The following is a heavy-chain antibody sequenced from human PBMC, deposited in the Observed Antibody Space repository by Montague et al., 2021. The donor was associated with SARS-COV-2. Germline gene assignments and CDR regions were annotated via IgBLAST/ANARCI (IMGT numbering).Heavy chain of an antibody. CDR2: IDWDEDQ. CDR1: GFSLNTSGMC. Sequence: PALVKPTQTLTLTCTFSGFSLNTSGMCVSWIRQPPGKALEWLALIDWDEDQYYSTSLETRLTISKGTSKNQVVLTITSMDPIDTATYYCARSYGDYRDSYFDYWGQGTRVTVSS. CDR3: ARSYGDYRDSYFDY. V-gene: IGHV2-70*01. J-gene: IGHJ4*02. D-gene: IGHD4-17*01.